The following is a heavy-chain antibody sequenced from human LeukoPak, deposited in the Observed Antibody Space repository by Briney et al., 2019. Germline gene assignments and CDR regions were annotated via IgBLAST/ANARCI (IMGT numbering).Heavy chain of an antibody. CDR2: ISGSGGST. Sequence: GGSLRLSCAASGFTFSSYAMSWVRQAPGKGLEWVSAISGSGGSTYYADSVKGRFTISRDRSKNTLFLQMNSLRPEDTAVYYCAKAKSSSCFAMSDFWGQGTLVTVSS. V-gene: IGHV3-23*01. CDR3: AKAKSSSCFAMSDF. CDR1: GFTFSSYA. D-gene: IGHD6-19*01. J-gene: IGHJ4*02.